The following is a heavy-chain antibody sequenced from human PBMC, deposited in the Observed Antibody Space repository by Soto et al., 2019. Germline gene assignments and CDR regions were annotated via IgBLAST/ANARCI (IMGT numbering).Heavy chain of an antibody. V-gene: IGHV5-10-1*01. CDR1: GYSFAGYW. CDR2: IDPSDSQT. Sequence: GESLKISCKGSGYSFAGYWITWVRQKPGKGLEWMGRIDPSDSQTYYSPSFRGHVTISATKSITTVFLQWSSLRASDTAMYYCARQIYDSDTGPNFQYYFDSWGQGTAVTVSS. D-gene: IGHD3-22*01. CDR3: ARQIYDSDTGPNFQYYFDS. J-gene: IGHJ4*02.